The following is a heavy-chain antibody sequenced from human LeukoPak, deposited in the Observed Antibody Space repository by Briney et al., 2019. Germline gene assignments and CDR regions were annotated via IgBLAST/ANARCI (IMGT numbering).Heavy chain of an antibody. J-gene: IGHJ3*02. CDR3: ARDERVGHYSSWYVRGDAFDI. CDR1: GGSISSSSYY. V-gene: IGHV4-39*02. D-gene: IGHD6-13*01. Sequence: SETLSLTCTVSGGSISSSSYYWGWIRQPPGKGLEWIGSIYYSGSTYYNPSLKSRVTISVDTSKNQFSLQLNSVTPEDTAVYYCARDERVGHYSSWYVRGDAFDIWGQGTMVTVSS. CDR2: IYYSGST.